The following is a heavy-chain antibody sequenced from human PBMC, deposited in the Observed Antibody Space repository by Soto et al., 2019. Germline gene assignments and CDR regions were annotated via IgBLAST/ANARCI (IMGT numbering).Heavy chain of an antibody. Sequence: WETLFLTCTVSVGSISGYYWTWIRQPPGKGLEWIGYIYYTGSTNYNPSLKSRVIISVDTSKNQFSLKLSSVTAADTAVYYCAIGGGAIPSYYYGMDVWGQGTTVTVSS. CDR2: IYYTGST. J-gene: IGHJ6*02. CDR1: VGSISGYY. V-gene: IGHV4-59*01. CDR3: AIGGGAIPSYYYGMDV. D-gene: IGHD3-10*01.